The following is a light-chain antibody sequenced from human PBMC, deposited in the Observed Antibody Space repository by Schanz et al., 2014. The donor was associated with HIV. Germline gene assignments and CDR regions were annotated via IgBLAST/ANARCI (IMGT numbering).Light chain of an antibody. J-gene: IGLJ2*01. V-gene: IGLV2-18*02. CDR1: TSDIGNHDF. CDR3: SSYTSSSTPVV. CDR2: DVT. Sequence: QSALTQEKTASGSPGQSVTISCTGTTSDIGNHDFVSWYQQHPGKAPKLMIYDVTKRPSGVPARFSGSKSGNTASLTISGLQAEDEADYYCSSYTSSSTPVVFGGGTKLTVL.